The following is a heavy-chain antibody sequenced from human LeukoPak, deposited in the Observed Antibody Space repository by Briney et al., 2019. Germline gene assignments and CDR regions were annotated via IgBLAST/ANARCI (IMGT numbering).Heavy chain of an antibody. V-gene: IGHV3-21*01. CDR3: ARDLLELRYFDWLLSPFDY. CDR1: GFTFSSYS. Sequence: GGSLRFSCAASGFTFSSYSMNWVRQAPGKGLEWVSSISSSSSYIYYADSVKGRFTISRDNAKNSLYLQMNSLRAEDTAVYYCARDLLELRYFDWLLSPFDYWGQGTLVTVSS. J-gene: IGHJ4*02. D-gene: IGHD3-9*01. CDR2: ISSSSSYI.